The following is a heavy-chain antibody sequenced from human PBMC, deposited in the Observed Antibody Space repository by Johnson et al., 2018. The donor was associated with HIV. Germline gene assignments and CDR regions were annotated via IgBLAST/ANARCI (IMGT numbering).Heavy chain of an antibody. CDR2: INWNGGST. CDR3: ARLSGYYVYDAFDI. CDR1: GFTFDDYG. J-gene: IGHJ3*02. Sequence: MQLVESGGGVVRPGGSLRLSCAASGFTFDDYGMSWVRQAPGKGLAWVSGINWNGGSTGYADSVKGRFTISRDNAKNSLYLQMNSLRAEDTALYYCARLSGYYVYDAFDIWGQGTMVTVSS. V-gene: IGHV3-20*04. D-gene: IGHD3-3*01.